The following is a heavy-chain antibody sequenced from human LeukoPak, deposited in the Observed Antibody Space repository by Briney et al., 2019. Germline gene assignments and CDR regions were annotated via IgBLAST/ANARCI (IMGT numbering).Heavy chain of an antibody. CDR2: IGTAGDT. CDR3: ARDNHAGGFDR. Sequence: PGGSLRLSCAAWGFTFSSYDMHWVRQATGKGLEWVSAIGTAGDTYYPGSVKGRFTISRENAKNSLYLQMNRLRARDTAVYYCARDNHAGGFDRWGQGTLVTVSS. J-gene: IGHJ5*02. CDR1: GFTFSSYD. V-gene: IGHV3-13*01. D-gene: IGHD3-10*01.